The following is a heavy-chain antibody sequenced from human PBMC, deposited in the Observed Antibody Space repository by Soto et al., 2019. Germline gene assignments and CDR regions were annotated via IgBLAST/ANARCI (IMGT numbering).Heavy chain of an antibody. D-gene: IGHD6-13*01. CDR3: ARDRRGRADGFIYYYGMEV. Sequence: QVQLQESGPGLMKPSGTLSLICSVSGESVGRGTNYWSWVRQAPGRGLEWIGYIFDAAIAIYNPSFESRVSISLDAAKNQVSLKLTSVTAADTAIYYCARDRRGRADGFIYYYGMEVWGQGTSVTVSS. CDR1: GESVGRGTNY. V-gene: IGHV4-61*01. CDR2: IFDAAIA. J-gene: IGHJ6*02.